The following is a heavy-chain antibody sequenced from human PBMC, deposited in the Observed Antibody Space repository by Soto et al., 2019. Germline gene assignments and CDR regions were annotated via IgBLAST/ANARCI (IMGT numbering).Heavy chain of an antibody. CDR2: IYYSGST. V-gene: IGHV4-39*02. D-gene: IGHD6-13*01. J-gene: IGHJ3*02. CDR3: AREAAANDAFDI. Sequence: SETLSLTCTVSGGSISSSSYYWGWIRQPPGKGLEWIGSIYYSGSTYYNPSLKSRVTISVDTSKNQFSLKLSSVTAADTAVYYCAREAAANDAFDIWGQGTMVTVSS. CDR1: GGSISSSSYY.